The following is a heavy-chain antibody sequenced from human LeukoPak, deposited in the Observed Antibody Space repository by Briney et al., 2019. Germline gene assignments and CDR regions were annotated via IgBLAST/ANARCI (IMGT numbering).Heavy chain of an antibody. CDR3: AGVRGGSGSYPPTWWFDP. CDR1: GGSISSYY. Sequence: SETLSLTCTVSGGSISSYYWSWIRQPPGKGLEWIGYIYYSGSTNYNPSLKSRVTISVDTPKNQFSLKLSSVTAADTAVYYCAGVRGGSGSYPPTWWFDPWGQGTLVTVSS. J-gene: IGHJ5*02. CDR2: IYYSGST. V-gene: IGHV4-59*01. D-gene: IGHD3-10*01.